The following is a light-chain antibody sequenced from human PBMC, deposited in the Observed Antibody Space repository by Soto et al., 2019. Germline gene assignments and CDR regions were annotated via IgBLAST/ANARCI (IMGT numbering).Light chain of an antibody. Sequence: DIEMTQSPASLSASVGERATITCRASQSVSSYLNWYQQKPGKAPKLLIYAASSMQTGVPSRFSGSGSGTDFTLTISSLQPEDFATYYCQQSYSTPRTFGQGTKVDI. CDR3: QQSYSTPRT. CDR1: QSVSSY. J-gene: IGKJ1*01. CDR2: AAS. V-gene: IGKV1-39*01.